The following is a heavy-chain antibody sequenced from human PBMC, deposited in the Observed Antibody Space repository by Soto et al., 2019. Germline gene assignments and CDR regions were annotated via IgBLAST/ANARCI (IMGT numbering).Heavy chain of an antibody. CDR3: AKAKNDYNWDNRPPFDY. J-gene: IGHJ4*02. V-gene: IGHV3-23*01. CDR1: GFTLRSYA. CDR2: ISANDVGT. Sequence: PWGSLRLSCEASGFTLRSYAMTWIRQAPGKGLEWVSLISANDVGTYYAESVKTRFTISTDQSRNTVYLQMDSLRADDTAIYYCAKAKNDYNWDNRPPFDYWGQGTLVTVSS. D-gene: IGHD1-20*01.